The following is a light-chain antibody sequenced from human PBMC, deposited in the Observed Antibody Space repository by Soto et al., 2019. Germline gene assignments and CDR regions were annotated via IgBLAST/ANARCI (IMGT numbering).Light chain of an antibody. CDR1: INDIGSYDY. CDR3: TSFARGISIL. Sequence: QSALTQPASVSGSPGQWITISCTGTINDIGSYDYVSWYQQHPGKAPKLIISEVSNRPSGVSNRFSGSKSGDTASLTISGLQAEDEADYYCTSFARGISILFGGGTKVTVL. V-gene: IGLV2-14*01. J-gene: IGLJ2*01. CDR2: EVS.